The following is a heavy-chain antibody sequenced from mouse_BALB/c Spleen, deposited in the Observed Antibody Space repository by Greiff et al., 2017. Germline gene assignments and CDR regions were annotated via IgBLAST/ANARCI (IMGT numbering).Heavy chain of an antibody. CDR2: ISYDGSN. J-gene: IGHJ4*01. V-gene: IGHV3-6*02. CDR3: ARDSYYYGSSPYAMDY. CDR1: GYSITSGYY. D-gene: IGHD1-1*01. Sequence: EVQLQQSGPGLVKPSQSLSLTCSVTGYSITSGYYWNWIRQFPGNKLEWMGYISYDGSNNYNPSLKNRISITRDTSKNQFFLKLNSVTTEDTATYYCARDSYYYGSSPYAMDYWGQGTSVTVSS.